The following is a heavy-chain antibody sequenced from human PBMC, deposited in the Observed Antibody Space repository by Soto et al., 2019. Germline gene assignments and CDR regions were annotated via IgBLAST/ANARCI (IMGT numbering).Heavy chain of an antibody. CDR2: VYDGGST. J-gene: IGHJ6*02. Sequence: PSETPSLTCTVTGSSISRSTYYSGWIRQPPGRGLEWIGNVYDGGSTYYNPSLKSRVTISVETSKSQFSLKLSSVAAADTAVYYCAGGDYYHSSGYYFYYYTMDVWGQGTTVTVSS. CDR1: GSSISRSTYY. D-gene: IGHD3-22*01. CDR3: AGGDYYHSSGYYFYYYTMDV. V-gene: IGHV4-39*05.